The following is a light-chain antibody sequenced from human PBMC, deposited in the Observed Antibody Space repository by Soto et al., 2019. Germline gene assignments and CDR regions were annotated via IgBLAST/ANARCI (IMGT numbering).Light chain of an antibody. CDR2: RND. J-gene: IGLJ2*01. CDR3: AAWDDSLSAAV. Sequence: QSVLTQSPSASGTPGQRVTISCSGSRSNIGSNYVYWYQPLPGTAPKLLIYRNDERPSGVPDRFSGSKSDTSASLAISGLRSEDEADYFCAAWDDSLSAAVFGGGTKLTVL. V-gene: IGLV1-47*01. CDR1: RSNIGSNY.